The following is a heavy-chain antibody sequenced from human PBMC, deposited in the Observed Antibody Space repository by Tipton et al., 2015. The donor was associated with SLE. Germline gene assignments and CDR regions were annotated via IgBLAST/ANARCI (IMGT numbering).Heavy chain of an antibody. CDR3: ARDPNGGYGSFDY. CDR2: IYYSGSS. D-gene: IGHD7-27*01. J-gene: IGHJ4*02. V-gene: IGHV4-39*07. CDR1: GGSISSSSYY. Sequence: TLPLTCTVSGGSISSSSYYWGWIRQPPGKGLEWIGRIYYSGSSYYNPSLKSRVTISVDTSKNQFSLKLSSVTAADTAVYYCARDPNGGYGSFDYWGLGALVTVSS.